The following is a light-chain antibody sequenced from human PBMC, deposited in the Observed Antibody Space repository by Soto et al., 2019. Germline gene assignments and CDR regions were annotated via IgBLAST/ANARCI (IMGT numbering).Light chain of an antibody. CDR3: QQYNNWPWT. CDR2: GAS. V-gene: IGKV3-15*01. J-gene: IGKJ1*01. CDR1: QSISDT. Sequence: EIVMTQSPATLSVSPGGRATLSCRASQSISDTLAWYQQKPGQAPSLLIHGASTRAPGFPARFSGSGSGTDFTITISSLQSEDFEVYYCQQYNNWPWTFGQGTKVDIK.